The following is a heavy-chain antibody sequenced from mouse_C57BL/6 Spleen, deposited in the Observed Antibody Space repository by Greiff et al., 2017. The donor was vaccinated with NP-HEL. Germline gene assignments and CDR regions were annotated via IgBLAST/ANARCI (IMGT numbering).Heavy chain of an antibody. CDR2: IDPSDSYT. D-gene: IGHD2-4*01. J-gene: IGHJ4*01. V-gene: IGHV1-50*01. CDR1: GYTFTSYW. CDR3: AIYYDYYYAMDY. Sequence: QVQLQQPGAELVKPGASVKLSCKASGYTFTSYWMQWVKQRPGQGLEWIGEIDPSDSYTNYNQKFKGKATLTVDTSSSTAYMQLSSLTSEDSAVYYCAIYYDYYYAMDYWGQGTSVTVSS.